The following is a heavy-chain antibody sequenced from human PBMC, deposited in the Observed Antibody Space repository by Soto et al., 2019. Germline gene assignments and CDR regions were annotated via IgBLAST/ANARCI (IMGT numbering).Heavy chain of an antibody. CDR3: ARDQGDYIWGSYRVGDAFDI. V-gene: IGHV3-7*01. D-gene: IGHD3-16*02. CDR2: IKQDGSEK. J-gene: IGHJ3*02. Sequence: GGSLRLSCAASGFTFSSYWMSWVRQAPGKGLEWVANIKQDGSEKYYVDSVKGRFIISRDNAKNSLYLQMNSLRAEDTAVYYCARDQGDYIWGSYRVGDAFDIWGQGTMVTVSS. CDR1: GFTFSSYW.